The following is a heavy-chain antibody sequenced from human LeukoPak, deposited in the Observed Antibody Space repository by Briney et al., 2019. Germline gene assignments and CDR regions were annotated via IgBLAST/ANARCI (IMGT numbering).Heavy chain of an antibody. CDR2: IYYTGST. CDR1: GGSLSTYY. D-gene: IGHD3-22*01. V-gene: IGHV4-59*01. J-gene: IGHJ5*02. CDR3: ARASGGYYNNWFDP. Sequence: SETLSLTCTVSGGSLSTYYWSWIRQPPGKGLDWMGYIYYTGSTNYNPSLKSRVTISVDTSKNQLSLNLNSVTAADTAVHYCARASGGYYNNWFDPWGQGTLVTVSS.